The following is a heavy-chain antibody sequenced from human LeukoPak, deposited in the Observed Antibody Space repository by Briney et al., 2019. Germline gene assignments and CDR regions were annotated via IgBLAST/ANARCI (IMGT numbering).Heavy chain of an antibody. CDR2: INSDGSST. CDR1: GFTFSSYW. V-gene: IGHV3-74*01. Sequence: GRSLRLSCAASGFTFSSYWMHWVRQAPGKGLVWVSRINSDGSSTSYADSVKGRFTISRDNAKNTTYLQMNSLRAEDTAVYYCARKSGGYSYGSWGQGTLVTVSS. D-gene: IGHD5-18*01. J-gene: IGHJ4*02. CDR3: ARKSGGYSYGS.